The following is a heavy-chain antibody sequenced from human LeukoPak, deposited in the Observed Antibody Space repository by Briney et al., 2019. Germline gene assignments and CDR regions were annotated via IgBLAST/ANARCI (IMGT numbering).Heavy chain of an antibody. Sequence: GGSLRLSCAASGFTFDGYGMSWVRQAPGKGLEWVSGINWNGGSTGYADSVKGRFTISRDNAKNSLYLQINSLRAEDTALYYCARDEGSSTSPYDYWGQGTLVTVSS. CDR3: ARDEGSSTSPYDY. CDR2: INWNGGST. J-gene: IGHJ4*02. V-gene: IGHV3-20*04. D-gene: IGHD2-2*01. CDR1: GFTFDGYG.